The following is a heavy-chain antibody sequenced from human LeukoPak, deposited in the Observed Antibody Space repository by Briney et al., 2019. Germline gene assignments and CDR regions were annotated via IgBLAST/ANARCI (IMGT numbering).Heavy chain of an antibody. J-gene: IGHJ4*02. Sequence: SETLSLTCTVSGDSITSYYWTWIRQPPGKGLEWIGYIYYSGSTNYNLSLKSRVTISVDTSKNQFSLRLSSVTAADTAVYYCARKQGDYWGQGTLVTVSS. CDR1: GDSITSYY. CDR3: ARKQGDY. V-gene: IGHV4-59*01. CDR2: IYYSGST. D-gene: IGHD1/OR15-1a*01.